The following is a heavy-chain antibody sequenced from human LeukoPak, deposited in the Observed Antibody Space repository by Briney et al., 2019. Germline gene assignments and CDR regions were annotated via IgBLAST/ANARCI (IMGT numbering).Heavy chain of an antibody. D-gene: IGHD3-10*01. CDR3: ARQIIYYYYMDV. J-gene: IGHJ6*03. CDR1: GGSLSSSNYY. V-gene: IGHV4-39*01. Sequence: SEALSLTCTVSGGSLSSSNYYWGWIRQPPGKGLEWIGSIYYSGSTYYNPSLKSRVTISVDTSKNQFSLKLSSVTAADTAVYYCARQIIYYYYMDVWGKGTTVTVSS. CDR2: IYYSGST.